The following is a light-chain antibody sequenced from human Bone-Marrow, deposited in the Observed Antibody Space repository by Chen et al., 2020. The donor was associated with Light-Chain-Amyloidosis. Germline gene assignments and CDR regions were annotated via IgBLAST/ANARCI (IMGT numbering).Light chain of an antibody. CDR2: LAS. J-gene: IGKJ2*01. Sequence: IVMTQSPLSLAVTPGESASISCTSNQSLMHNNGYNFLDWYLQKPGQSPQLLIYLASDRASGVPDRFSGSGSGKDFTLKITSVEADDVGVYFCMQTLQPLRTFGQGTKLEI. CDR1: QSLMHNNGYNF. V-gene: IGKV2-28*01. CDR3: MQTLQPLRT.